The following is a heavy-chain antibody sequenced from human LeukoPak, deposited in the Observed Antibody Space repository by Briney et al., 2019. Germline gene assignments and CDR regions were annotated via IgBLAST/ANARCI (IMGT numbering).Heavy chain of an antibody. CDR2: INHSGST. Sequence: SETLSLTRAVYGGSFSGYYWSWIRQPPGKGLEWIGEINHSGSTNYNPSLKSRVTVSVDTSKNQFSLKLSSVTAADTAVYYCARGGSVSVAGTLFDYWGQGTLVTVSS. CDR3: ARGGSVSVAGTLFDY. J-gene: IGHJ4*02. D-gene: IGHD6-19*01. V-gene: IGHV4-34*01. CDR1: GGSFSGYY.